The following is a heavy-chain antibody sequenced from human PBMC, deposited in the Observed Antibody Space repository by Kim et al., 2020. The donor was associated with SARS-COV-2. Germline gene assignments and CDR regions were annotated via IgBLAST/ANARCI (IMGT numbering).Heavy chain of an antibody. V-gene: IGHV3-23*01. Sequence: GGSLRLSCAASGFTFSSYAMSWVRQAPGKGLEWVSAISGSGGSTYYADSVKGRFTISRDNSKNTLYLQMNSLRAEDTAVYYCAKDYYDSSGYYPNAFDIWGQGTMVTVSS. J-gene: IGHJ3*02. D-gene: IGHD3-22*01. CDR1: GFTFSSYA. CDR2: ISGSGGST. CDR3: AKDYYDSSGYYPNAFDI.